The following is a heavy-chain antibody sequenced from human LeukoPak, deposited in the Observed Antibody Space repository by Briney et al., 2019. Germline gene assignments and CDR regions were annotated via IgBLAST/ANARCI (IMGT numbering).Heavy chain of an antibody. V-gene: IGHV3-23*01. Sequence: GGSLRLSCAASGFTFSSYGMSWVRQAPGKGLEWVSAIGDSGGPTYYADSVKGRFTISRDNSKSTLYLQLNSLTAADTALYYCAKLGQWTRFGDWGQGTPVTVSS. D-gene: IGHD6-19*01. CDR1: GFTFSSYG. J-gene: IGHJ4*02. CDR3: AKLGQWTRFGD. CDR2: IGDSGGPT.